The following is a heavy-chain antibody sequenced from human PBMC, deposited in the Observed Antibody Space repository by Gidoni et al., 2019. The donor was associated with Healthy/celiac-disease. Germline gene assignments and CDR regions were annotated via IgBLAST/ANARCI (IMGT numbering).Heavy chain of an antibody. CDR2: ST. D-gene: IGHD6-19*01. V-gene: IGHV4-39*01. Sequence: STYYNPSLKSRVTISVDTSKNQFSLKLSSVTAADTAVYYCARQIAEKGIAVAGLGYWGQGTLVTVSS. CDR3: ARQIAEKGIAVAGLGY. J-gene: IGHJ4*02.